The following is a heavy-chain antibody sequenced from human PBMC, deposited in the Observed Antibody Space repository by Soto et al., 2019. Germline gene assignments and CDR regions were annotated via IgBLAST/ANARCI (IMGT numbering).Heavy chain of an antibody. CDR3: LRRSGSDYFIAFDV. V-gene: IGHV3-11*01. CDR2: ISLTGSVI. J-gene: IGHJ3*01. D-gene: IGHD5-12*01. Sequence: GGSLRLSCAAPGFTFSGHYMTWIRQAPGKGLEWVAYISLTGSVIHYADSVKGRFTISRDNARNSLHLQMDSLRAEDSAVYYCLRRSGSDYFIAFDVSGQGTVVTVSS. CDR1: GFTFSGHY.